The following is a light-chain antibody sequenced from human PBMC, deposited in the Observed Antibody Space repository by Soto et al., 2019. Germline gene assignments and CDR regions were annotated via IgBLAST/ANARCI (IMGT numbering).Light chain of an antibody. CDR3: QRYGSSVT. CDR2: DAS. V-gene: IGKV3-20*01. CDR1: QTIRTS. J-gene: IGKJ4*01. Sequence: IVMTQSPDTLSLSPGERATLSCRASQTIRTSLAWYQQRPGQAPRLLIFDASRKTFGVPDRFTGSGSGTDFTLTINRLEPEDFGFYFCQRYGSSVTFGGGTKVEIK.